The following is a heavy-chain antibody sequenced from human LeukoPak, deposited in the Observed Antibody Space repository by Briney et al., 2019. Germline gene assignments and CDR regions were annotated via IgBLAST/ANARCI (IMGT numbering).Heavy chain of an antibody. CDR2: ISYDGANK. J-gene: IGHJ4*02. Sequence: GGSLRLSCSTSGFTFSSYALHWVRQAPGKGLEWVAVISYDGANKYCADSVKGRLTISRDVSTNTLYLLMNSLRAEDTAVYYCAKGSYYGSGAYPYYFDFWGQGTLVTVSS. D-gene: IGHD3-10*01. CDR3: AKGSYYGSGAYPYYFDF. V-gene: IGHV3-30*18. CDR1: GFTFSSYA.